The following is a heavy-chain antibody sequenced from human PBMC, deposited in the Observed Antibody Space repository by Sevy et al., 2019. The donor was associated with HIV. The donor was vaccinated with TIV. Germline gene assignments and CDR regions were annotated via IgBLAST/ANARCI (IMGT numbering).Heavy chain of an antibody. V-gene: IGHV5-51*01. CDR2: IYPADSDT. Sequence: GESLKISCKGSGYSFTSYWIGWVRQMPGKGLEWMGIIYPADSDTRYSPSFQGQVTISADKSISTAYLQWSSLKASDTAMYYCARQGIAVAGTGDFDYWGQGTLVTVSS. CDR3: ARQGIAVAGTGDFDY. CDR1: GYSFTSYW. D-gene: IGHD6-19*01. J-gene: IGHJ4*02.